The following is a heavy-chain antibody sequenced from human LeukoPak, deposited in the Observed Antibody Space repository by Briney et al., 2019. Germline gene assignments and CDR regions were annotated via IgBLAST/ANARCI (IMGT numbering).Heavy chain of an antibody. CDR2: ISGSGGST. CDR1: GFTFSSYA. J-gene: IGHJ4*02. CDR3: AKGSAAIPDFDY. Sequence: TGGSLRLSCAASGFTFSSYAMSWVRQAPGKGLEWVSAISGSGGSTYYADSVKGRFTISRDNSKNTLYLQINSLRAEHTAVYYCAKGSAAIPDFDYWGQGTLVTVSS. D-gene: IGHD2-2*02. V-gene: IGHV3-23*01.